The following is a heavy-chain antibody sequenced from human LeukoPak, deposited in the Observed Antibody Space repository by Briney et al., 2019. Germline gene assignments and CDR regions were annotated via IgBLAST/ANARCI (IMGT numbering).Heavy chain of an antibody. D-gene: IGHD5-18*01. CDR3: ARALQLWSPFDY. Sequence: GGSLRLSCAASGFTFSSYWMSWVRQAPGKGLGWVSVIYTGGSTYYADSVKGRFTISRDNSKNTLYLQMNSLRAEDTAVYYCARALQLWSPFDYWGQGTLVTVSS. CDR2: IYTGGST. CDR1: GFTFSSYW. V-gene: IGHV3-66*01. J-gene: IGHJ4*02.